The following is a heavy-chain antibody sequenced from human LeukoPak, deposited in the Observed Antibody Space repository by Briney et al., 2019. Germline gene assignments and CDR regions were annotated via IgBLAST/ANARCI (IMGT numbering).Heavy chain of an antibody. CDR1: GYDFTGFF. CDR3: ARDPSIYYDSSGYYHFDY. J-gene: IGHJ4*02. V-gene: IGHV1-2*02. CDR2: ISPNSGGT. Sequence: ASVKVSCKASGYDFTGFFMHWVRQAPGQGLEWMGWISPNSGGTNYAQKLQGRVTMTTDTSTSTAYMELRSLRSDDTAVYYCARDPSIYYDSSGYYHFDYWGQGTLVTVSS. D-gene: IGHD3-22*01.